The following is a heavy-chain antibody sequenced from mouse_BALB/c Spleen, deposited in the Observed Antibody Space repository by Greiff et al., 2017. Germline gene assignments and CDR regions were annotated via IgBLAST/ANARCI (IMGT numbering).Heavy chain of an antibody. CDR2: INSNGGST. V-gene: IGHV5-6-3*01. D-gene: IGHD1-1*01. CDR1: GFTFSSYG. CDR3: ARDRYGSSGDY. Sequence: EVKVVESGGGLVQPGGSLKLSCAASGFTFSSYGMSWVRQTPDKRLELVATINSNGGSTYYPDSVKGRFTISRDNAKNTLYLQMSSLKSEDTAMYYCARDRYGSSGDYWGQGTSVTVSS. J-gene: IGHJ4*01.